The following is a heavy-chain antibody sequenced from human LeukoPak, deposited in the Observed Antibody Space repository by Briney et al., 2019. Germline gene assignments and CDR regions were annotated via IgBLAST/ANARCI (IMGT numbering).Heavy chain of an antibody. D-gene: IGHD2-2*01. J-gene: IGHJ4*02. CDR3: ARDGSKKLGFDY. V-gene: IGHV3-7*01. Sequence: GGSLRLSCAASGFTFSTYWMSWVRQAPGKGLEWVANIRQDGSKIYYVDSVKGRFTISRDNAKNSLYLQMNSLRAEDTAVYYCARDGSKKLGFDYWGQGTLVTVSS. CDR2: IRQDGSKI. CDR1: GFTFSTYW.